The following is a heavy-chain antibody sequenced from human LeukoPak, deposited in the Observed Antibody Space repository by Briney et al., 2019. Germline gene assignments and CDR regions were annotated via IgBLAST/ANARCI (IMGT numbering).Heavy chain of an antibody. V-gene: IGHV1-2*02. CDR2: INPNSGGT. CDR1: GYTFTGYY. CDR3: ATTFMKKPYY. J-gene: IGHJ4*02. D-gene: IGHD3-16*01. Sequence: SVKVSCQASGYTFTGYYMHWVRHPPGQGLEWMGWINPNSGGTNYAQKFQGRVTMTRDTSISTAYMELSSLRSEDTAVYYCATTFMKKPYYWGQGTLVTVSS.